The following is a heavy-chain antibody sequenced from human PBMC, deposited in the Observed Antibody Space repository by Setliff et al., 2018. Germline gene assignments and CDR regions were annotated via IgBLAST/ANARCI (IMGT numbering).Heavy chain of an antibody. D-gene: IGHD6-19*01. J-gene: IGHJ5*02. CDR3: AVDHVTNIAESGYGYTRIDP. Sequence: SETLSLTCTVSGGSITDENSWWAWIRQPAGKRPEWLGLIYIRGGTDYNPSLKSRVTISLDTSRNQFSLNLTSVTAADTAVYYCAVDHVTNIAESGYGYTRIDPWGQGIPVTGLL. CDR2: IYIRGGT. CDR1: GGSITDENSW. V-gene: IGHV4-61*02.